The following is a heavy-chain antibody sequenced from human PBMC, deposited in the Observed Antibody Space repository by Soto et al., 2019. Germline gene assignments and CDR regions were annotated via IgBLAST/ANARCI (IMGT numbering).Heavy chain of an antibody. CDR2: IYHSGST. CDR1: GGSISSGGYS. CDR3: ARVPGP. V-gene: IGHV4-30-2*01. J-gene: IGHJ5*02. Sequence: QLQLQESGSGLVKPSQTLSLTCAVSGGSISSGGYSWSWIRQPPGKDLEWIGYIYHSGSTYYNPPRXSXXTISVDRSKNQFSLKLSSVTAADTAVYYCARVPGPWGQGTLVTVSS.